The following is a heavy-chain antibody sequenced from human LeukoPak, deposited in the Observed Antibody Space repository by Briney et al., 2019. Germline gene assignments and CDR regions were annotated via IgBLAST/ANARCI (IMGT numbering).Heavy chain of an antibody. CDR2: IYHSGST. V-gene: IGHV4-34*01. D-gene: IGHD3-22*01. Sequence: SETLSLTCAVYGGSFSGYYWSWIRQPPGRGLEWIGSIYHSGSTYYNTSLNSRVSISLDTSKNQFSLRLSSVTAADTALYYCASAYDISGYYYYMDVWGKGTTVTVSS. CDR3: ASAYDISGYYYYMDV. CDR1: GGSFSGYY. J-gene: IGHJ6*03.